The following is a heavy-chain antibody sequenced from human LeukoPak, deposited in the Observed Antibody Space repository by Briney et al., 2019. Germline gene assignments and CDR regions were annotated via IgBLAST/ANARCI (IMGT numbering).Heavy chain of an antibody. J-gene: IGHJ4*02. CDR3: ARYIVVVPAAPLDY. V-gene: IGHV3-11*01. CDR1: GFTFSDYY. D-gene: IGHD2-2*01. Sequence: GGSLRLSCAASGFTFSDYYMSWIRQAPGKGLEWVSYISSSGSTIYYADSVKGRFTISRDNAKNSLYLQMNSLRAEDTALYYCARYIVVVPAAPLDYWGQGTLVTVSS. CDR2: ISSSGSTI.